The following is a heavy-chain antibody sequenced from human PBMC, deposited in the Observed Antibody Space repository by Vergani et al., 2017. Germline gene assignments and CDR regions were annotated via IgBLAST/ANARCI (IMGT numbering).Heavy chain of an antibody. Sequence: QVQLQESGPGLVKPSQTLSLTCTVSGGSISSGDYYWSWIRQPPGKGLEWIGYIYYSGSTYYNPSLKSRVTISVDTSKNQFSLKLGSVTAADTAVYYCARDYSSSGYRGTGWVDPWGQGTLVTVSS. CDR3: ARDYSSSGYRGTGWVDP. V-gene: IGHV4-30-4*01. D-gene: IGHD6-13*01. J-gene: IGHJ5*02. CDR2: IYYSGST. CDR1: GGSISSGDYY.